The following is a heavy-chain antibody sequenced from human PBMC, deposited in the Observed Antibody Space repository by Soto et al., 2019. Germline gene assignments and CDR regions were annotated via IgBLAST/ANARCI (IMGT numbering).Heavy chain of an antibody. V-gene: IGHV4-34*01. CDR2: INHSGST. CDR3: ARDEVLLWCGEGEGNGMDV. CDR1: GGSFSGYS. Sequence: QVQLQQWGAGLLKPSETLSLTCAVYGGSFSGYSWSWIRQPPGKGLEWMGEINHSGSTNYNPSLKSRVTISVDTSKNQFSLKLSSVTAADTAVYYCARDEVLLWCGEGEGNGMDVWGQGTTVTVSS. J-gene: IGHJ6*02. D-gene: IGHD3-10*01.